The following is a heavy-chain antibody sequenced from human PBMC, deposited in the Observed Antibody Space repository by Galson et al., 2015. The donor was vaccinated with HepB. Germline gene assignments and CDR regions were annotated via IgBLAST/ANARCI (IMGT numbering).Heavy chain of an antibody. V-gene: IGHV3-23*01. D-gene: IGHD3-22*01. J-gene: IGHJ4*02. CDR3: AKVAEYYYDSSGYLDY. Sequence: SLRLSCAASGFTFSSYAMSWVRQAPGKGLEWVSAISGSGGSTYYADSVKGRFTISRDNSKNTLYLQMNSLRAEDTAVYYCAKVAEYYYDSSGYLDYWGQGTLVTVSS. CDR1: GFTFSSYA. CDR2: ISGSGGST.